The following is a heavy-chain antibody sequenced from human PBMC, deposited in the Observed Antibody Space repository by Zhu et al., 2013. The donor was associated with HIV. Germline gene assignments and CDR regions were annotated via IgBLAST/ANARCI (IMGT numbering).Heavy chain of an antibody. Sequence: QVQLVQSGAEVKKPGASVKVSCKASGYTFTSYDINWVRQATGQGLEWMGWMNPNTANTGSAQKFQGRVTMTRDTSITTAYMELSSLRSDDTAVYYCARAGDLRGSPLHFQLWGQGTLVSVSS. D-gene: IGHD3-16*01. CDR2: MNPNTANT. V-gene: IGHV1-8*01. CDR3: ARAGDLRGSPLHFQL. J-gene: IGHJ1*01. CDR1: GYTFTSYD.